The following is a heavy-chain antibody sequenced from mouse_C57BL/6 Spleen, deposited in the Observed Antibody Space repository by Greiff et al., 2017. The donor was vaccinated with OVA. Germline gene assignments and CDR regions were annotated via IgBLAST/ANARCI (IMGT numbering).Heavy chain of an antibody. CDR2: IDPETGGT. J-gene: IGHJ2*01. D-gene: IGHD2-1*01. Sequence: VQLQQSGAELVRPGASVTLSCKASGYTFTDYEMHWVKQTPVHGLEWIGAIDPETGGTAYNQKFKGKAILTADKSSSTAYMELRSLTSEDSAVYYCTRPPCGNYGWGQGTTLTVSS. V-gene: IGHV1-15*01. CDR1: GYTFTDYE. CDR3: TRPPCGNYG.